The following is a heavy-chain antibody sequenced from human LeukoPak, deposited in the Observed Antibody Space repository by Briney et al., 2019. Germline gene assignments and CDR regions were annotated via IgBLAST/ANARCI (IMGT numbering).Heavy chain of an antibody. J-gene: IGHJ6*02. CDR1: GYTFTGYY. Sequence: ASVKVSCKASGYTFTGYYMHWVRQAPGQGLEWMGWINPNSGGTNYAQKFQGRVTMTRDTSISTAYMELSRLRSDDTAVYYCARDCLVAAAGLCYYYYYGMDVWGQGTTVTVSS. D-gene: IGHD6-13*01. CDR3: ARDCLVAAAGLCYYYYYGMDV. CDR2: INPNSGGT. V-gene: IGHV1-2*02.